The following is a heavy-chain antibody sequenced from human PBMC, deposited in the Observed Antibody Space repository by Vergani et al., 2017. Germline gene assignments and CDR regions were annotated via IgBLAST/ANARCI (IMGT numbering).Heavy chain of an antibody. CDR2: IYSGGSST. V-gene: IGHV3-23*03. Sequence: EVQLLESGGGLVQPGGSLRLSCAASGFTFSSYAMSWVRQAPGKGLEWVSVIYSGGSSTYYADSVKGRFTISRDNSKNTLYLQMNSLRAEDTAVYYCAKGDCSSTSCYTAYYFDYWGQGTLVTVSS. CDR3: AKGDCSSTSCYTAYYFDY. D-gene: IGHD2-2*02. J-gene: IGHJ4*02. CDR1: GFTFSSYA.